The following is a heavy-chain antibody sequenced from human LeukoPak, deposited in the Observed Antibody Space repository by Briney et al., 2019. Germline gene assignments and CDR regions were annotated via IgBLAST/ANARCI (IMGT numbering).Heavy chain of an antibody. D-gene: IGHD6-13*01. J-gene: IGHJ1*01. CDR2: SNTNTGNP. CDR3: ARNHLPAMHIIPAGGAQYIQH. CDR1: GDSFTSYA. V-gene: IGHV7-4-1*02. Sequence: ASVRVSCKATGDSFTSYAMYRVRQAPGQGLELMGCSNTNTGNPTYAQGFTGRFVFSLDTSVSTAYLQISSLKAEDTAVYYCARNHLPAMHIIPAGGAQYIQHWGQGTLVTVSS.